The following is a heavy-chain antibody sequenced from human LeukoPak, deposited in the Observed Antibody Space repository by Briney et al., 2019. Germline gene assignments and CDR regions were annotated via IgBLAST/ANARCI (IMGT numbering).Heavy chain of an antibody. D-gene: IGHD3-10*01. CDR2: IRYDGSNK. J-gene: IGHJ6*03. V-gene: IGHV3-30*02. Sequence: GGSLRLSCAASGFTFSSYGMHWVRQAPGKGLEWVAFIRYDGSNKYYADSVKGRFTISRDNSKNTLYLQMNSLRAEDTAVYYCAKDPSPKYYYGSGYYMDVWGKGTTVTISS. CDR3: AKDPSPKYYYGSGYYMDV. CDR1: GFTFSSYG.